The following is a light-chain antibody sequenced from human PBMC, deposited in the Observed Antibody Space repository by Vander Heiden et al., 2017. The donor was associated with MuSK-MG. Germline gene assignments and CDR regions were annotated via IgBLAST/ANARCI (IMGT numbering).Light chain of an antibody. J-gene: IGKJ2*01. CDR2: KAS. CDR1: QSISSW. V-gene: IGKV1-5*03. Sequence: DIQMTQSPSTLSASVGDRVTITCRASQSISSWLAWYQQKPGKAPKLLIYKASSLESGVPSRFSGSGSGTEFTLTISSLQPDDFTAYYCQQYNTYPYTFGQGTKLEIK. CDR3: QQYNTYPYT.